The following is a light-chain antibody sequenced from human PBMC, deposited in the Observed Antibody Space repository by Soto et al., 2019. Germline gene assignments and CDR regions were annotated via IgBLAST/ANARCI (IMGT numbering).Light chain of an antibody. CDR2: GAS. J-gene: IGKJ2*01. CDR3: QQYGSSGYT. V-gene: IGKV3-20*01. Sequence: EIVLTQSPGTLSLSPGERATLSCRASQSVSSSYLAWYQQKPGQAPRLLIYGASSRATGIPDRVSGSGSATDFTLTISRLEPEDLAVYYCQQYGSSGYTFGQGTKLEIK. CDR1: QSVSSSY.